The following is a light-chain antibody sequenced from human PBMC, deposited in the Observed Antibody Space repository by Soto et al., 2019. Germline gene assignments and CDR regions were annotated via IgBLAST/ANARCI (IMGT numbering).Light chain of an antibody. J-gene: IGKJ1*01. Sequence: EIVMTQSPATLSVSPGERATLSCTASQSVSSSYLAWYQQKPGQAPRLLIYGASSRATGIPDRFSGSGSGTEFTLTISSLQPDDVATYYCQQYNDYSWTFGQGTKVDI. V-gene: IGKV3D-15*01. CDR2: GAS. CDR3: QQYNDYSWT. CDR1: QSVSSSY.